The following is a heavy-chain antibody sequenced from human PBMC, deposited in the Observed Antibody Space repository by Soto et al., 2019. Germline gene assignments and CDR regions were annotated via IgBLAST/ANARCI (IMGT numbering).Heavy chain of an antibody. D-gene: IGHD2-2*01. CDR3: ARDRTSYGGNSWYFDY. J-gene: IGHJ4*02. V-gene: IGHV1-8*01. Sequence: ASVKVSCKASGYTFTSYDINWVRQATGQGLEWMGWMNPNSGNTNYAQKVQGRVTMTTDTSTSTAYMELRSLRSDDTAVYYCARDRTSYGGNSWYFDYWGQGTLVTVSS. CDR1: GYTFTSYD. CDR2: MNPNSGNT.